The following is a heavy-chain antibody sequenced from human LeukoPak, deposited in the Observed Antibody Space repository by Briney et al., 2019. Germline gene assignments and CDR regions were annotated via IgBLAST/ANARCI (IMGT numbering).Heavy chain of an antibody. J-gene: IGHJ3*02. CDR2: IYHSGST. V-gene: IGHV4-4*02. Sequence: EIYHSGSTNYNPSLKSRVTMSVDKSKNQFSLKLSSVTAADTAVYYCARASSIVGATGAFDIWGQGTMVTVSS. D-gene: IGHD1-26*01. CDR3: ARASSIVGATGAFDI.